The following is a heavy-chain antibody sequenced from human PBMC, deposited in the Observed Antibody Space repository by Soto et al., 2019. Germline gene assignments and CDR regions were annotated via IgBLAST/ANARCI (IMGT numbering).Heavy chain of an antibody. D-gene: IGHD3-3*01. Sequence: ASVKVSCKASGYTFTSYAMHWVRQAPGQRLEWMGWINAGNGNTKYSQKFQGRVTITRDTSASTAYMELSSLRSEDTAVYYCARGRPSHYDFWSGYYDTNYYYYGMDVWGQGTTVTVSS. CDR2: INAGNGNT. V-gene: IGHV1-3*01. CDR1: GYTFTSYA. J-gene: IGHJ6*02. CDR3: ARGRPSHYDFWSGYYDTNYYYYGMDV.